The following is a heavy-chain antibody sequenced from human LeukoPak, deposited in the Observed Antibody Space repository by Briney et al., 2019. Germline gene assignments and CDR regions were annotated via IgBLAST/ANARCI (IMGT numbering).Heavy chain of an antibody. Sequence: GGSLRLSCSVSGFTFSNCWMNWVRQAPGKGLEWVANIKADGSEKYYVDSVKGRFTISRDNAKNSLHLQMNSLSVEDTAVYYCASTNSLDYWGQGTLVTVPS. CDR1: GFTFSNCW. CDR3: ASTNSLDY. D-gene: IGHD4-23*01. V-gene: IGHV3-7*01. CDR2: IKADGSEK. J-gene: IGHJ4*02.